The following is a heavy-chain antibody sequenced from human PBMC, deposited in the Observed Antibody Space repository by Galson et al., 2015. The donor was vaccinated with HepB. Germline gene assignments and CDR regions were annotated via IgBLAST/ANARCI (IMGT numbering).Heavy chain of an antibody. CDR2: ISAYNGNT. V-gene: IGHV1-18*01. Sequence: SVKVSCKASGYTFTSYGISWVRQAPGQGLEWMGWISAYNGNTNYAQKLQGRVTMTTDTSTSAAYMELRSLRSDDTAVYYCAIDAGYDYIWGSYRPSYGYLDLCGRGTLVAVSS. CDR3: AIDAGYDYIWGSYRPSYGYLDL. J-gene: IGHJ2*01. CDR1: GYTFTSYG. D-gene: IGHD3-16*02.